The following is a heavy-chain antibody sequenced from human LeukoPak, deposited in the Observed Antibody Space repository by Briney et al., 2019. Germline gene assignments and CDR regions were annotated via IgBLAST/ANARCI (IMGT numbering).Heavy chain of an antibody. D-gene: IGHD2-8*01. J-gene: IGHJ6*03. CDR2: INHSGST. CDR1: GDSISNFY. V-gene: IGHV4-34*01. CDR3: ARVYCTNGVCYRRYYYYYMDV. Sequence: SETLSLTCTVSGDSISNFYWSWTRQPAGKGLEWIGEINHSGSTNYNPSLKSRVTISVDTSKNQFSLKLSSVTAADTAVYYCARVYCTNGVCYRRYYYYYMDVWGKGTTVTVSS.